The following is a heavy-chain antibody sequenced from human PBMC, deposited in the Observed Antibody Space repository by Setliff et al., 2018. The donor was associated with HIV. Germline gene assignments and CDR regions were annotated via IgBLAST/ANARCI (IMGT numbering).Heavy chain of an antibody. J-gene: IGHJ4*02. CDR3: ARALLHYDSSGYGYYFDY. D-gene: IGHD3-22*01. Sequence: ASVKVSCKASGYTFTTYVVHWVRQAPGQRLEWMGWINANGGGTSYAQKFQGRVTMTRNTSISTAYMELSSLRSEDTAVYYCARALLHYDSSGYGYYFDYWGQGTLVTV. CDR1: GYTFTTYV. CDR2: INANGGGT. V-gene: IGHV1-8*02.